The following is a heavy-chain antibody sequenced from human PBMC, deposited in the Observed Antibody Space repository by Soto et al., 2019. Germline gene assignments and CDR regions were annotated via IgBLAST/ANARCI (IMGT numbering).Heavy chain of an antibody. CDR2: IFSSGST. V-gene: IGHV4-4*07. CDR3: VRGSLYNLDSSGNELWFDP. J-gene: IGHJ5*02. Sequence: SETLSLTCTVSGGSITDYSWVWIRQPAGKGLEWIGRIFSSGSTNYNPSLKGRITMSLDTSKNQFSLKLNSATATDTAVYYCVRGSLYNLDSSGNELWFDPWGQGALVTVS. CDR1: GGSITDYS. D-gene: IGHD6-19*01.